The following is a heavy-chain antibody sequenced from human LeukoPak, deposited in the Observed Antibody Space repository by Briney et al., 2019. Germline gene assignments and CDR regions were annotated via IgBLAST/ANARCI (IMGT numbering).Heavy chain of an antibody. D-gene: IGHD3-10*01. V-gene: IGHV3-74*01. Sequence: PGGSLRLSCAASGFTFSSYWMHWVRQAPGKGLVWVSRINTDGSSTNYADSVKGRFTISRDNAKSSLYLQMNSLRAEDTAVYYCARATCGDYYYYMDVWGIGTTVTVSS. J-gene: IGHJ6*03. CDR2: INTDGSST. CDR3: ARATCGDYYYYMDV. CDR1: GFTFSSYW.